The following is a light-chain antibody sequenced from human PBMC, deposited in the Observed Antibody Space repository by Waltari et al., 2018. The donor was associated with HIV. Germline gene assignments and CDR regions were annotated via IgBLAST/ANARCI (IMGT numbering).Light chain of an antibody. CDR1: QSISNY. J-gene: IGKJ1*01. Sequence: DIQMHQSPSSLSASVGDRVNIPCRASQSISNYLNWYQQKPGKAPKLLISAASSLQSGVPSRFSGSGSGTDFTLTISSLQPEDFATYYCQQSYTTPRTFGQGTKVEIK. CDR2: AAS. CDR3: QQSYTTPRT. V-gene: IGKV1-39*01.